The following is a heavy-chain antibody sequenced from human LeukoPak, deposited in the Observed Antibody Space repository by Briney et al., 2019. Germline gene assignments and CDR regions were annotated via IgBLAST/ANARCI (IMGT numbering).Heavy chain of an antibody. CDR3: AREASGSYYYYGMDV. J-gene: IGHJ6*02. D-gene: IGHD1-26*01. Sequence: GGSLRLSCAASGFTFSSYSMNWVRQAPGKGLEWVSSISSSSSYIYYADSVKGRFTISRYNSKNTLYLQMNSLRAEDTAVYYCAREASGSYYYYGMDVWGQGTTVTVSS. CDR2: ISSSSSYI. V-gene: IGHV3-21*04. CDR1: GFTFSSYS.